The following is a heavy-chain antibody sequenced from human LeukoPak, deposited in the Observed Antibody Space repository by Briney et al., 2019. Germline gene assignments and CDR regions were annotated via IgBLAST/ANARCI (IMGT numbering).Heavy chain of an antibody. Sequence: GASLRLSCEPSALTFKTYSTNWVRQAPGKGLEWISYISGDAGTTNYADSVKGRFTISRDNAKSSLFLQMEGLSADDTAVYYCATVNFYYDDSGYMPFDHWGQGALVVISS. CDR1: ALTFKTYS. CDR3: ATVNFYYDDSGYMPFDH. V-gene: IGHV3-48*04. CDR2: ISGDAGTT. D-gene: IGHD3-22*01. J-gene: IGHJ4*02.